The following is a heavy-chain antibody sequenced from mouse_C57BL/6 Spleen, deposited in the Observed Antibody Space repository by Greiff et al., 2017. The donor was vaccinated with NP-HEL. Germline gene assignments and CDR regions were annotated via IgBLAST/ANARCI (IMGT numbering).Heavy chain of an antibody. J-gene: IGHJ4*01. V-gene: IGHV1-64*01. CDR2: IHPNSGST. D-gene: IGHD6-5*01. CDR3: ARGSSYVLYYAMDY. Sequence: VQLQQSGAELVKPGASVKLSCKASGYTFTSYWMHWVKQRPGQGLEWIGMIHPNSGSTNYNEKFKSKATLTVDKSSSTAYMQLSSLTSEDSAVYYCARGSSYVLYYAMDYWGQGTSVTVSS. CDR1: GYTFTSYW.